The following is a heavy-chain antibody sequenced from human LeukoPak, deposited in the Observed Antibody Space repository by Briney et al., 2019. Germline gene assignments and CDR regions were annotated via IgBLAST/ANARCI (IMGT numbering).Heavy chain of an antibody. CDR2: INPSGGST. J-gene: IGHJ6*03. Sequence: GASVKVSCKASGYTFTSYYMHWVRQAPGQGLEWMGTINPSGGSTSYAQKFQGRVTMTRDMSTSTVYMELSSLRSEDTAVYYCARDQRGKLLGRYYMDVWGKGTTVTVSS. CDR1: GYTFTSYY. V-gene: IGHV1-46*01. CDR3: ARDQRGKLLGRYYMDV. D-gene: IGHD1-26*01.